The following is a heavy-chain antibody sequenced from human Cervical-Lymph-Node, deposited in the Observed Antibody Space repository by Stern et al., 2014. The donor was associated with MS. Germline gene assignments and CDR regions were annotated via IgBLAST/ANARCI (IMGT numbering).Heavy chain of an antibody. V-gene: IGHV3-30*18. CDR1: GFTFSSYG. J-gene: IGHJ6*02. D-gene: IGHD1-26*01. CDR2: ISYDGSNQ. Sequence: VQLVESGGGVVQPGRSLRLSCAASGFTFSSYGMHWVRQAPGKGLEWVAVISYDGSNQYYAASVKGRFTISRDNSKNTLYLQMNSLRAEDTAVYYCAKDLGGSYYHYYYGMDVWGQGTTVTVSS. CDR3: AKDLGGSYYHYYYGMDV.